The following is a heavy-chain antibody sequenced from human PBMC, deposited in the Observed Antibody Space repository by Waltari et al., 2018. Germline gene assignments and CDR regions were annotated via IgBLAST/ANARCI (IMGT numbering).Heavy chain of an antibody. Sequence: EVQLVQSGAEVKKPGESLKISCQGSGYDFASYWIAWVRRTPGKGLEWMGIIYTGDSDTTYSPSFQGQVTFSADKSTNTAYLQWDSLKASDNAMYYCARHPTSNSLDYWGQGTLVTVSS. V-gene: IGHV5-51*01. CDR1: GYDFASYW. D-gene: IGHD5-12*01. CDR2: IYTGDSDT. J-gene: IGHJ4*02. CDR3: ARHPTSNSLDY.